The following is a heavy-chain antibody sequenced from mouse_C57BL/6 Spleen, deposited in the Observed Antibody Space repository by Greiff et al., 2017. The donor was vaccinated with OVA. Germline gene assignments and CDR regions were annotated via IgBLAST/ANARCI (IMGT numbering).Heavy chain of an antibody. Sequence: EVKVVESGAGLVKPGGSLKLSCAASGFTFSSYAMSWVRQTPEKRLEWVAYISSGGDYIYYADTVKGRFTISRDNARNTLYLQMSSLKSEDTAMYYCARDGEGNYHYYAMECWGQVTSVTNSS. V-gene: IGHV5S21*01. CDR3: ARDGEGNYHYYAMEC. CDR2: ISSGGDYI. D-gene: IGHD2-1*01. CDR1: GFTFSSYA. J-gene: IGHJ4*01.